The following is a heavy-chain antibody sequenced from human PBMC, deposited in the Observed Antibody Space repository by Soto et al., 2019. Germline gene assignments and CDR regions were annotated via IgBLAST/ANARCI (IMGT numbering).Heavy chain of an antibody. CDR3: AKDRITMIVVVTAFDY. D-gene: IGHD3-22*01. V-gene: IGHV3-23*01. CDR2: ISGSGGST. Sequence: GGSLRLSCAASGFTFSSYAMSWVRQAPGKGLEWVSAISGSGGSTYYADSVKGRFTISRDNSKNTLYLQMNSLRAEDTAVYYCAKDRITMIVVVTAFDYWGQGTLVTVSS. CDR1: GFTFSSYA. J-gene: IGHJ4*02.